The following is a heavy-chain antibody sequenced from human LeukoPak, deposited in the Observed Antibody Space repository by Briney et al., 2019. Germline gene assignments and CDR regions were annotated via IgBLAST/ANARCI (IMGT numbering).Heavy chain of an antibody. Sequence: GGSLRLSCAASGFTFSSYAMSWVRQAPGKGLEWVSGISWNSGSIGYADSVKGRFTISRDNAKNSLCLQMNSLRAEDTALYYCAKDATIFGVVIENYFDYWGQGTLVTVSS. CDR3: AKDATIFGVVIENYFDY. V-gene: IGHV3-9*01. CDR2: ISWNSGSI. J-gene: IGHJ4*02. D-gene: IGHD3-3*01. CDR1: GFTFSSYA.